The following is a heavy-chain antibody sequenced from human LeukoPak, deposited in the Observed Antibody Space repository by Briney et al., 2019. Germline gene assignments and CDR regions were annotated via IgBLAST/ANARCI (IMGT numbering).Heavy chain of an antibody. CDR2: ISSSSSTI. J-gene: IGHJ4*02. CDR3: ASRGYSSN. CDR1: GFTFDDYA. V-gene: IGHV3-48*02. Sequence: GGSLRLSCAASGFTFDDYAMHWVRHAPGKGLEWVSYISSSSSTIYYADSVKGRFTISRDNAKNSLYLQMNSLRDEDTAVYYCASRGYSSNWGQGTLVTVS. D-gene: IGHD5-18*01.